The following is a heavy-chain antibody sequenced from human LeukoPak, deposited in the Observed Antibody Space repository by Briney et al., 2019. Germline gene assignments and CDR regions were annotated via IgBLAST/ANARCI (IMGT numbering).Heavy chain of an antibody. J-gene: IGHJ4*02. Sequence: GGSLSLSCAASGFTFSSYGMHWVRHAPGKGLDWVAVIWYDGSSKYYADSVKGRFTISRDNSKNMLYLQMNSLRAEDTAVYYCAKDHAYYGSGSYYLDWGQGTLVTVSS. CDR1: GFTFSSYG. V-gene: IGHV3-33*06. CDR2: IWYDGSSK. CDR3: AKDHAYYGSGSYYLD. D-gene: IGHD3-10*01.